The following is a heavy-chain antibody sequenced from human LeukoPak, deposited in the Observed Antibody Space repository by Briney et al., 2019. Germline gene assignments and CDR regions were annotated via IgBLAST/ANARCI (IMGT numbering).Heavy chain of an antibody. CDR1: GFTFISFA. CDR2: ISYEGSNI. V-gene: IGHV3-30*14. CDR3: ARDRRFRAVPAY. D-gene: IGHD3-10*01. J-gene: IGHJ4*02. Sequence: PGRCLRVSCTASGFTFISFAIHWVRQAPGKRLGWVATISYEGSNIYYADSVKGRFNISSGTSKNTVHLQMNNLRAEDTGVYYCARDRRFRAVPAYWGQGTLVSVSS.